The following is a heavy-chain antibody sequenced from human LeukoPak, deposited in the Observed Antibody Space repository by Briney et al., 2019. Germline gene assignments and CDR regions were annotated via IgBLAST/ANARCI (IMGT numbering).Heavy chain of an antibody. D-gene: IGHD6-13*01. V-gene: IGHV6-1*01. CDR2: TYYRSKWYN. J-gene: IGHJ6*03. CDR3: ARDIEAARENYYYYMDV. Sequence: SQTLSLTCAISGDSVSSNSAAWNWIRQSPSRGLEWLGRTYYRSKWYNDYAVSVKSRITINPDTSKNQFSLQLNSVTPEDTAVYYCARDIEAARENYYYYMDVWGKGTTVTVSS. CDR1: GDSVSSNSAA.